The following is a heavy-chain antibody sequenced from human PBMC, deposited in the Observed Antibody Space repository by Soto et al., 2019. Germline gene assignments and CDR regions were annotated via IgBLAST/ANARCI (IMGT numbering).Heavy chain of an antibody. CDR3: AKGMSSSWYLFRWFDP. Sequence: VQLLESGGGLVQPGGSLRLSCAASGFTFSSYAMSWVRQAPGKGLEWVSAISGSGGSTYYADSVKGRFTISRDNSKNTLYLQMNSLRAEDTAVYYCAKGMSSSWYLFRWFDPWGQGTLVTVSS. CDR2: ISGSGGST. J-gene: IGHJ5*02. CDR1: GFTFSSYA. D-gene: IGHD6-13*01. V-gene: IGHV3-23*01.